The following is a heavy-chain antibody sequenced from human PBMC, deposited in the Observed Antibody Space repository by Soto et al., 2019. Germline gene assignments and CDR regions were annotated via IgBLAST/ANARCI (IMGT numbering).Heavy chain of an antibody. CDR1: GFTFSSYA. CDR3: AKDSSSWPLGPFDI. D-gene: IGHD6-13*01. Sequence: GESLKISCAASGFTFSSYAMSWVRQAPGKGLEWVSAISGSGGSTYYADSVKGRFTISRDNSKNTLYLQMNSLRAEDTAVYYCAKDSSSWPLGPFDIWGQGTMVTVSS. V-gene: IGHV3-23*01. CDR2: ISGSGGST. J-gene: IGHJ3*02.